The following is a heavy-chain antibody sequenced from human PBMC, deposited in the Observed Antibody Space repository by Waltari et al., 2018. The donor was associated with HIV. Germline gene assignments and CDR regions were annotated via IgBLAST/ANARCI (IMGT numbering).Heavy chain of an antibody. CDR2: LYHSGST. J-gene: IGHJ3*01. CDR3: ARHSGSMGGAFDV. D-gene: IGHD3-10*01. CDR1: GGSVTTYY. V-gene: IGHV4-59*08. Sequence: QLQLQESGPGLAKPSETLSPTCTVPGGSVTTYYWSWIRQPPGKGLEWIGYLYHSGSTNYNPSLKSRVTTSVDTSKNRFSLNLTSVTAADTAVYYCARHSGSMGGAFDVWGQGTMVTVSS.